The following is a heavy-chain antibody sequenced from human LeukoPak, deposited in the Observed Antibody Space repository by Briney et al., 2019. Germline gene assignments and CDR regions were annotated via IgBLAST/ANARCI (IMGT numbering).Heavy chain of an antibody. Sequence: SETLSLTCTVSGGSISSGSYFWGWIRQPPGKGLEWIGTIYSGGSTYYNPSLKSRVTISVDTSKNQFSLRLSSVTAADTVVYYCARSMTTVTVPDYWGQGTLVTVSS. D-gene: IGHD4-17*01. J-gene: IGHJ4*02. CDR2: IYSGGST. CDR1: GGSISSGSYF. CDR3: ARSMTTVTVPDY. V-gene: IGHV4-39*01.